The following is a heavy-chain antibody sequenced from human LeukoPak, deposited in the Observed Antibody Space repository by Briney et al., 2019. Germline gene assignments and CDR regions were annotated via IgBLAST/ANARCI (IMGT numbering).Heavy chain of an antibody. V-gene: IGHV7-4-1*02. CDR2: INTNTGNP. CDR3: AVPSKGQYNWFDP. J-gene: IGHJ5*02. Sequence: ASVKVSCKASGYTFTSYAMNWVRQAPGLGLEWMGWINTNTGNPTYAQGFTGRFVFSLDTSVSTAYLQISSLKAEDTAVYYCAVPSKGQYNWFDPWGQGTLVTVSS. CDR1: GYTFTSYA. D-gene: IGHD2/OR15-2a*01.